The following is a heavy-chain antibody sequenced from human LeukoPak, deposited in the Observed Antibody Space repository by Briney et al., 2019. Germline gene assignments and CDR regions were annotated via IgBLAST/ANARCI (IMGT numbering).Heavy chain of an antibody. CDR2: TYYRSKWYN. V-gene: IGHV6-1*01. J-gene: IGHJ4*02. CDR1: GDSVSSNSAA. Sequence: SQTLSLTCAISGDSVSSNSAAWNWIRQSPSRGLEWLGRTYYRSKWYNDYAVSVKSRITINPDTSKNQFSLQLNSVTPEDTAVYYCAREHLWFGELHGWSARTGNFDYRGQGTLVTVSS. CDR3: AREHLWFGELHGWSARTGNFDY. D-gene: IGHD3-10*01.